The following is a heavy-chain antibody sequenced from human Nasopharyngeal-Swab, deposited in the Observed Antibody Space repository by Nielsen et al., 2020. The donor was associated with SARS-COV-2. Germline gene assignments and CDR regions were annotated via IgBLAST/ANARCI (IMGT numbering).Heavy chain of an antibody. J-gene: IGHJ3*02. V-gene: IGHV3-21*01. CDR3: ARTDGYTLNNAFDI. D-gene: IGHD5-24*01. CDR2: ISSSSSYI. CDR1: GFTFSNYA. Sequence: GESLKISCAASGFTFSNYAMSWVRQAPGKGLEWVSSISSSSSYIYYGDSVKGRFTISRDNAKNSLYLQMNSLRAEDTAVYYCARTDGYTLNNAFDIWGQGTMVTVSS.